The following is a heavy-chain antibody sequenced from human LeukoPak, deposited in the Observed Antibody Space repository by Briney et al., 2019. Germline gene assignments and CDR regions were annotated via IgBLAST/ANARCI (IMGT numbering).Heavy chain of an antibody. D-gene: IGHD3-9*01. CDR3: ARDGVLRYFDYYYYYMDV. CDR2: IYSGGTT. J-gene: IGHJ6*03. Sequence: PGGSLRLSCAASEFTVSSNYMSWVRQAPGKGLEWVSIIYSGGTTYYADSVKGRFTISRDNAKNSLFLQMNSLRAEDTAVYYCARDGVLRYFDYYYYYMDVWGKGTTVTISS. CDR1: EFTVSSNY. V-gene: IGHV3-53*01.